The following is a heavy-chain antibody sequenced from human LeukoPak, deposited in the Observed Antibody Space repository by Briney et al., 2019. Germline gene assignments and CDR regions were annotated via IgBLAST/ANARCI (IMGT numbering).Heavy chain of an antibody. CDR3: ARSWRSTLTFDY. J-gene: IGHJ4*02. CDR1: GGSISSYY. D-gene: IGHD2-2*01. V-gene: IGHV4-59*12. Sequence: SETLSLTCTVSGGSISSYYWSWIRQPPGKGLEWIGSIYYSGSTNYNPSLKSRVTISVDTSKNQFSLKLSSVTAADTAVYYCARSWRSTLTFDYWGQGTLVTVSS. CDR2: IYYSGST.